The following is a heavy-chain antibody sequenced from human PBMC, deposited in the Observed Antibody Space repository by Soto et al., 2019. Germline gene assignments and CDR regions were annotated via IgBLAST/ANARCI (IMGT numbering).Heavy chain of an antibody. Sequence: GGSLRLSCAASGFTFSSYWMSWVRQAPGKGLEWVANIKQDGSEKYYVDSVKGRFTISRDNAKNSLYLQMNSLRAEDTAVYYCARDDGDYERPIPGFYYFDYWGQGTLVTVSS. J-gene: IGHJ4*02. CDR1: GFTFSSYW. CDR2: IKQDGSEK. D-gene: IGHD4-17*01. V-gene: IGHV3-7*01. CDR3: ARDDGDYERPIPGFYYFDY.